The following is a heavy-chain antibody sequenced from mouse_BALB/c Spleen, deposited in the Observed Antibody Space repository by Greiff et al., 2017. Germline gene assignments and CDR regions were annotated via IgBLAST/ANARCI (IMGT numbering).Heavy chain of an antibody. V-gene: IGHV1S81*02. D-gene: IGHD1-1*01. J-gene: IGHJ2*01. CDR2: INPSNGRT. CDR3: ARWDVINFDY. Sequence: QVQLQQPGAELVKPGASVKLSCKASGYTFTSYWMHWVKQRPGQGLEWIGEINPSNGRTNYNEKFKSKATLTVDKSSSTAYMQLSSLTSEDSAVYYCARWDVINFDYWGQGTTLTVSS. CDR1: GYTFTSYW.